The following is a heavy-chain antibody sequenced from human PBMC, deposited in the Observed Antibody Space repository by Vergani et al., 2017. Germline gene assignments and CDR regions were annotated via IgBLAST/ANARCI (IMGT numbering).Heavy chain of an antibody. Sequence: QVQLQESGPGLVKPSQTLSLTCTVSGGSISSGGYYWSWIRQHPGKGLEWIGYIYYSGSTNYNPSLKSRVTMSVDTSKNQFSLKLTSVTAADTAVYYCARYDSGSLWGDYWGQGTLVTVSS. CDR1: GGSISSGGYY. J-gene: IGHJ4*02. CDR3: ARYDSGSLWGDY. D-gene: IGHD1-26*01. V-gene: IGHV4-61*08. CDR2: IYYSGST.